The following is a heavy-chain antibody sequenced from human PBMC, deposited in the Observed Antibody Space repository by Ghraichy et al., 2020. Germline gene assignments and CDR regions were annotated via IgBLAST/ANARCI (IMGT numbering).Heavy chain of an antibody. CDR1: GGSISSYY. CDR2: IYYSGST. CDR3: ARRNYDYVWGSYRTNWFDP. Sequence: ESLNISCTVSGGSISSYYWSWIRQPPGKGLEWIGYIYYSGSTNYNPSLKSRVTISVDTSKNQFSLKLSSVTAADTAVYYCARRNYDYVWGSYRTNWFDPWGQGTLVTVSS. V-gene: IGHV4-59*08. D-gene: IGHD3-16*02. J-gene: IGHJ5*02.